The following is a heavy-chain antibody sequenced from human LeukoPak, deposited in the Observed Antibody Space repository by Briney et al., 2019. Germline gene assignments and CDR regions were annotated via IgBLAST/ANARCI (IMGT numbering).Heavy chain of an antibody. CDR3: TTALGYSGYDTSNYFDY. CDR1: GFTFSNAW. Sequence: GGSLRLSCAASGFTFSNAWMSWVRQAPGKGLEGVGRITGKTGGGTTDYAAPVKGRFTISRDDSKNTLYLQMNSLKTEDTAVYYCTTALGYSGYDTSNYFDYWGQGTLVTVSS. D-gene: IGHD5-12*01. CDR2: ITGKTGGGTT. J-gene: IGHJ4*02. V-gene: IGHV3-15*01.